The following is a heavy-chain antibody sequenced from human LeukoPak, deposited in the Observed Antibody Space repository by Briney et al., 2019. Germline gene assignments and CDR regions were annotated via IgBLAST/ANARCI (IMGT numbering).Heavy chain of an antibody. CDR2: INPNSGGT. CDR1: GYTFTGYY. CDR3: ARDRYYDSSGYFYFDY. Sequence: ASVKVSCKASGYTFTGYYMHWVRQAPGQGLEWMGWINPNSGGTNYAQKFQGRVTMTRDTSISTAYMDLSRLRSDDTAVYYCARDRYYDSSGYFYFDYWGQGTLVTVSS. D-gene: IGHD3-22*01. V-gene: IGHV1-2*02. J-gene: IGHJ4*02.